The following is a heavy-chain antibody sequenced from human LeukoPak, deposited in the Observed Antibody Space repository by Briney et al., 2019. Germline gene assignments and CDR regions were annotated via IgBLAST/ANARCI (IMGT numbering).Heavy chain of an antibody. CDR1: GGSISSYY. CDR3: ARVTTYARAFDI. V-gene: IGHV4-59*01. CDR2: IYYSGST. D-gene: IGHD1-14*01. J-gene: IGHJ3*02. Sequence: PSETLSLTCTVSGGSISSYYWSWIRQPPGKGLEWIGYIYYSGSTNYNPSLKSRVTISVDTSKNQFSLKLSSVTAVDTAVYYCARVTTYARAFDIWGQGTMVTVSS.